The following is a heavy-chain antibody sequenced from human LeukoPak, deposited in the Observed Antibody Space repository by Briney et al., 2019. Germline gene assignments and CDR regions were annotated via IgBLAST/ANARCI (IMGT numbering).Heavy chain of an antibody. Sequence: PGGSLRLSCAASGFAFSSYAMIWVRQAPGKGLEWVSSISGGGSSTYYADPVKGRFTISRDQSKNTLYVQMNSLRAEDTAIYYCAKSAGDYYYYYMDVWGKGTTVTVSS. J-gene: IGHJ6*03. D-gene: IGHD3-10*01. CDR1: GFAFSSYA. V-gene: IGHV3-23*01. CDR2: ISGGGSST. CDR3: AKSAGDYYYYYMDV.